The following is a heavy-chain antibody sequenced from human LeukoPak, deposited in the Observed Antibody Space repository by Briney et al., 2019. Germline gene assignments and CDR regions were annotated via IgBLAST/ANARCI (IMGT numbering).Heavy chain of an antibody. CDR2: IYTSGST. D-gene: IGHD3-16*02. Sequence: ASETLSLTCTVSGGSISSGSYYWSWIRQPAGKGLEWIGRIYTSGSTNYNPSLKSRVTISVDTSKNQFSLKLSSVTAADTAVYYCARDGVDYVWGSYRFFDYWGQGTLVTVSS. V-gene: IGHV4-61*02. J-gene: IGHJ4*02. CDR1: GGSISSGSYY. CDR3: ARDGVDYVWGSYRFFDY.